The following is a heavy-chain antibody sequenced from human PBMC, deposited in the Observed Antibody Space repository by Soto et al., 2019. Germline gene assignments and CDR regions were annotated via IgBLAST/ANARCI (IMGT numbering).Heavy chain of an antibody. J-gene: IGHJ5*02. D-gene: IGHD3-3*01. CDR3: AKAYYDFWSGYHSNWFDP. Sequence: GGSLRLSCAASGFTFSSYAMSWVRQAPGKGLEWVSAISGSGGSTYYADSVKGRFTISRDNSKNTLYLQMNSLRAEDTAVYYCAKAYYDFWSGYHSNWFDPWGQGTLVTVSS. CDR2: ISGSGGST. V-gene: IGHV3-23*01. CDR1: GFTFSSYA.